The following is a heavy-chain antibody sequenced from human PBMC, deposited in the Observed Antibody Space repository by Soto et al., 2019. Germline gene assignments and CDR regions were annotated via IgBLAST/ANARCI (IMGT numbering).Heavy chain of an antibody. D-gene: IGHD5-18*01. CDR3: ASPYTATTHNGLNS. V-gene: IGHV3-74*01. CDR2: INSDGTST. J-gene: IGHJ4*02. Sequence: EVQLVESGGGLVQPGGSLRLSCAASGFTFSRHWMHWVRQAPGKGLVWVSRINSDGTSTNYADSVKGRFTISRDNAKNTLYLQMNSLRGEDTAVYHCASPYTATTHNGLNSWGQGTLVTVSS. CDR1: GFTFSRHW.